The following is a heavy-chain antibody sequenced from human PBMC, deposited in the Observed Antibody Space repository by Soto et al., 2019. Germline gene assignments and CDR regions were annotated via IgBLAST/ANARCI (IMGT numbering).Heavy chain of an antibody. CDR2: ISYDGSNK. CDR3: AKDCGYYYDSSGYYAVSFGMDV. V-gene: IGHV3-30*18. CDR1: GFTFSSYG. Sequence: GGSLRLSCAASGFTFSSYGMHWVRQAPGKGLEWVAVISYDGSNKYYADSVKGRFTISRDNSKNTLYLQMNSLRAEDTAVYYCAKDCGYYYDSSGYYAVSFGMDVWGQGTTVTVSS. J-gene: IGHJ6*02. D-gene: IGHD3-22*01.